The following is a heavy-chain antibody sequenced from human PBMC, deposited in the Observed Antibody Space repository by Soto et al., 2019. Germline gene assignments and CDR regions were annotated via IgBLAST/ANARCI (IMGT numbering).Heavy chain of an antibody. Sequence: SXKVSCKASGYTXIGYCIPCVRQAPGQGLEWLGWINPNSGATIYSQKFQGRVTITRDTSINTAYMELSRLRSDVTAVYYFARDSYYDILTGYSRNAFDIWGQGTMGTVSS. CDR3: ARDSYYDILTGYSRNAFDI. D-gene: IGHD3-9*01. CDR2: INPNSGAT. V-gene: IGHV1-2*02. CDR1: GYTXIGYC. J-gene: IGHJ3*02.